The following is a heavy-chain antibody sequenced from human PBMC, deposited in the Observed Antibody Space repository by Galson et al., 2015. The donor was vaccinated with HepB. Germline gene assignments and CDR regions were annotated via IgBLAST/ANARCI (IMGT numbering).Heavy chain of an antibody. J-gene: IGHJ4*02. D-gene: IGHD5-12*01. CDR3: ARDRYSTYDY. V-gene: IGHV1-3*01. CDR1: GYTFTSYA. CDR2: INAGNGYT. Sequence: SVKVSCKASGYTFTSYAIHWVRQAPGQRLELMGWINAGNGYTTYLQKFQGRVTITRDTSASTAYMELSSLTSEDTAVYYCARDRYSTYDYWGQGTLVTVSS.